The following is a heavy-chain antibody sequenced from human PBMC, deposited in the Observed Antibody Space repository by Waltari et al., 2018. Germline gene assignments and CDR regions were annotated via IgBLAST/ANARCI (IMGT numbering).Heavy chain of an antibody. J-gene: IGHJ4*02. D-gene: IGHD3-16*02. CDR3: AREGSSKLSFLGY. V-gene: IGHV1-69*08. CDR1: GGTFSTYT. Sequence: QVQLVQSGAEVKKPGSSVKVSCKASGGTFSTYTISWVRQAPGQGLEWMGRIVPILGPANNEQKCQGRRTITADKSTSTAYMELSSLRSEDTAVYYCAREGSSKLSFLGYWGQGTLVTVSS. CDR2: IVPILGPA.